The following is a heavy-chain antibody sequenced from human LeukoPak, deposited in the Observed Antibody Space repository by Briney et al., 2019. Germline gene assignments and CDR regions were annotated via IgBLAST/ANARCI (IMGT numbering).Heavy chain of an antibody. CDR2: IWYDGSNK. CDR1: GFTFSSYG. V-gene: IGHV3-33*01. CDR3: ARSSLLYSSGWSGYYFDY. D-gene: IGHD6-19*01. Sequence: PGRSLRLSCAASGFTFSSYGMHWVRQAPVKGLEWVAVIWYDGSNKYYADSVKGRFTISRDNSKNTLYLQMNSLRAEDTAVYYCARSSLLYSSGWSGYYFDYWGQGTLVTVSS. J-gene: IGHJ4*02.